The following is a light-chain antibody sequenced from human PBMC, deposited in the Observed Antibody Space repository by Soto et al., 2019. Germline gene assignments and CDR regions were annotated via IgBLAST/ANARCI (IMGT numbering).Light chain of an antibody. V-gene: IGLV1-44*01. CDR1: SSNIGSYA. Sequence: QSVLTQPPSASGTPGQRVTISCSGSSSNIGSYAINWYQHLPGTDPKVVIFTNNNRPSGVPDRFSGSKSGTSASLAISGLQSEDEADYYCAGWDDSLNGWVFGGGTKLTVL. J-gene: IGLJ3*02. CDR3: AGWDDSLNGWV. CDR2: TNN.